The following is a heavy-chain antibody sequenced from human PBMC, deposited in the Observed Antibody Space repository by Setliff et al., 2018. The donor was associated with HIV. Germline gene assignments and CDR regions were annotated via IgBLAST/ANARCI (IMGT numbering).Heavy chain of an antibody. D-gene: IGHD3-22*01. CDR1: GFTFSSYG. Sequence: PGGSLRLSCAASGFTFSSYGMHWVRQAPGKGLEWVAFIRYDGSNKYYADSVKGRFTISRDNSKNTLYLQMNSVRAEDTAVYYCARDSTYYYDSSGYGQSMDVWGQGTTVTVSS. CDR2: IRYDGSNK. V-gene: IGHV3-30*02. CDR3: ARDSTYYYDSSGYGQSMDV. J-gene: IGHJ6*02.